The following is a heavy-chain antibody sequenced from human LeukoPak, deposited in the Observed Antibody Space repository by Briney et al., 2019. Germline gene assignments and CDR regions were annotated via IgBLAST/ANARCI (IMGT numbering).Heavy chain of an antibody. CDR1: GGSISSGSYY. D-gene: IGHD2-15*01. Sequence: PSETLSLACTVSGGSISSGSYYWSWIRQPAGKGLEWIGRIYTSGSTNYNPSLKSRVTISVDTSKNQFSLKLSSVTAADTAVYYCARRRSWVGRQYFDYWGQGTLVTVSS. CDR2: IYTSGST. V-gene: IGHV4-61*02. CDR3: ARRRSWVGRQYFDY. J-gene: IGHJ4*02.